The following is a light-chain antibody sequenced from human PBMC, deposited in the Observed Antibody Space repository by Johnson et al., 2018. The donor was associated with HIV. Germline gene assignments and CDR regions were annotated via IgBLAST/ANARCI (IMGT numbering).Light chain of an antibody. CDR1: SSNIGNNY. V-gene: IGLV1-51*01. Sequence: QSVLTQPPSVSAAPGQKVTISCSGSSSNIGNNYVSWYQHLPGTAPKLLIYDDNKRPSGIPDRFSGSKSGTSATLGITGLQTGDEADYYCGTWANSPSAPYVIGHGTKVTVL. J-gene: IGLJ1*01. CDR3: GTWANSPSAPYV. CDR2: DDN.